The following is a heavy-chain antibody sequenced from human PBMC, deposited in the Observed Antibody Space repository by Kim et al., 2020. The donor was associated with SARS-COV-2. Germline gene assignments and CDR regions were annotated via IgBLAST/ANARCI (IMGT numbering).Heavy chain of an antibody. V-gene: IGHV3-53*01. CDR2: IYSDGST. Sequence: GGSLRLSCAASGFTVSGDYMSWVRQAPGKGLEWVSVIYSDGSTYYADSVKGRFIISRDNSKNTVYLQLNSLRAADTAVYYCARQDWFDPWGQGTLVTVAS. J-gene: IGHJ5*02. CDR1: GFTVSGDY. CDR3: ARQDWFDP.